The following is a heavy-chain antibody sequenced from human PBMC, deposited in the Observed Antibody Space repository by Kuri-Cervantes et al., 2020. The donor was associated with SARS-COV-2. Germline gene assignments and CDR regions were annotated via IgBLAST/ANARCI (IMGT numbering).Heavy chain of an antibody. Sequence: ASVKVSCKASGYTFRNNDINWVRQASGQGLEWMGWINPNSGGTNYAQKFQGRVTMTRDTSVSTAYMELSSLRSDDTAVYYCARSYSSTYYDAYFYYYYMDVWGKGTTVTVSS. CDR1: GYTFRNND. CDR3: ARSYSSTYYDAYFYYYYMDV. J-gene: IGHJ6*03. D-gene: IGHD6-13*01. CDR2: INPNSGGT. V-gene: IGHV1-2*02.